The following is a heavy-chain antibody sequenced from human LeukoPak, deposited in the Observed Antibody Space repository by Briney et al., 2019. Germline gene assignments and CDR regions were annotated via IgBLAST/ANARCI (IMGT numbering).Heavy chain of an antibody. CDR1: GGSISSYY. CDR2: IYYSGYT. CDR3: ARIVWYFEQAFDI. D-gene: IGHD2-8*01. J-gene: IGHJ3*02. V-gene: IGHV4-59*08. Sequence: KASETLSLTCTVSGGSISSYYWSWIRQPPGKGLKWIGNIYYSGYTTYSPSLRSRVTISVDTSKNQFSLKLSSVTAADTAVYYCARIVWYFEQAFDIWGQGTMVTVSS.